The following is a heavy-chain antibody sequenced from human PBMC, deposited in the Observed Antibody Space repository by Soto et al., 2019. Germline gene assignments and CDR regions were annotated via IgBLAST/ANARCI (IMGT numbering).Heavy chain of an antibody. Sequence: ASVKVSCKASGYTFTGYFIHWVRQAPGQGVEWMGWIDPNSGGTKYAQKFQGRVTMTSDTSISTAYMELSRLRSDDTAVYYCARGGSSGGSNPFLYYYYGMDVWGQGTTVTVSS. CDR2: IDPNSGGT. V-gene: IGHV1-2*02. CDR1: GYTFTGYF. D-gene: IGHD2-15*01. CDR3: ARGGSSGGSNPFLYYYYGMDV. J-gene: IGHJ6*02.